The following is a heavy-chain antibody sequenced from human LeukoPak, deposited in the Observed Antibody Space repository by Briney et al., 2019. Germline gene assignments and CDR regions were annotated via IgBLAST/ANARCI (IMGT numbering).Heavy chain of an antibody. D-gene: IGHD3-22*01. V-gene: IGHV1-2*02. CDR2: IKPNGGGT. CDR1: GYTFTGYY. Sequence: ASVKVSCKASGYTFTGYYMHWVRQAPGQGLEWMGWIKPNGGGTNYAQKFQGRVTMTRDTSISTAYMELSRLRSDDTAVYYCASLTTTYYYDSSGYGRDYWGQGTLVTVSS. CDR3: ASLTTTYYYDSSGYGRDY. J-gene: IGHJ4*02.